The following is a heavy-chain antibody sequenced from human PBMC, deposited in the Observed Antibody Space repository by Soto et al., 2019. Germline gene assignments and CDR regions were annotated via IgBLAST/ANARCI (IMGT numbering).Heavy chain of an antibody. V-gene: IGHV3-23*01. CDR3: AKGGTYYYDSPL. J-gene: IGHJ4*02. D-gene: IGHD3-22*01. CDR1: GFTLSSYS. Sequence: PGGSLRLSCAASGFTLSSYSLRWVRPAPGKGLEWVSAISGSGGSTYYADSVKGRFTISRDNSKNTLYLQMNSLRAEDTAVYYCAKGGTYYYDSPLWGQGTLVTVSS. CDR2: ISGSGGST.